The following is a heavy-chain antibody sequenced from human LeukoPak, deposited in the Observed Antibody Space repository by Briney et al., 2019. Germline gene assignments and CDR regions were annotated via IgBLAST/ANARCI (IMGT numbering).Heavy chain of an antibody. V-gene: IGHV4-31*01. Sequence: PSQTLSLTCTVSGGSINSGGYYWSWIRQHPGKGLEWTGYISYSGSTSYNPSLKSLVTISLDTSKNQFSLRLSSVSAADTAVYFCTVGPHHYFDSWGQGTLVTVSS. CDR2: ISYSGST. CDR3: TVGPHHYFDS. J-gene: IGHJ4*02. CDR1: GGSINSGGYY. D-gene: IGHD4-11*01.